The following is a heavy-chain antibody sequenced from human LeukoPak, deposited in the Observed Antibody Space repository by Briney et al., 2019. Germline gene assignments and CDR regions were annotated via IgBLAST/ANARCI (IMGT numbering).Heavy chain of an antibody. D-gene: IGHD6-13*01. CDR2: IYYSGST. J-gene: IGHJ4*02. Sequence: SETLSLTCTVSGGSISSGDYYWSWIRQPPGKGLEWIGYIYYSGSTYYNPPLKSRVTISVDTSKNQFSLKLSSVTAADTAVYYCASTIAAADLRLLDYWGQGTLVTVSS. CDR1: GGSISSGDYY. CDR3: ASTIAAADLRLLDY. V-gene: IGHV4-30-4*01.